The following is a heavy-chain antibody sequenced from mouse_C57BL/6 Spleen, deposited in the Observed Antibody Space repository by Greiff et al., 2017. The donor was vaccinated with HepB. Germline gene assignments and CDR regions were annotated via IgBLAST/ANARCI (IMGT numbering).Heavy chain of an antibody. CDR1: GYTFTSYW. V-gene: IGHV1-59*01. J-gene: IGHJ2*01. D-gene: IGHD1-1*01. CDR2: IDPSDSYT. Sequence: VQLQQPGAELVRPGTSVKLSCKASGYTFTSYWMHWVKQRPGQGLEWIGVIDPSDSYTNYNQKFKGKATLTVDTSSSTAYMQLSSLTSEDSAVYYCAPHYYGSRGYFDYWGQGTTLTVSS. CDR3: APHYYGSRGYFDY.